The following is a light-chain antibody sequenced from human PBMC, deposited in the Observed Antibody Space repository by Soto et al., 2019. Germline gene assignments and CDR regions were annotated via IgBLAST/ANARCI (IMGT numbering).Light chain of an antibody. J-gene: IGLJ1*01. CDR3: QSYDSSLSGSGV. Sequence: QSVLTQPPSVSGAPGQRVTISCTGSSSNIGAGYDVHWYQQLPGTAPKLLIHGNSNRPSGVPDRFSGSKSDTSASLAITGLQAEDEADYYCQSYDSSLSGSGVFGTGTKVTVL. CDR1: SSNIGAGYD. V-gene: IGLV1-40*01. CDR2: GNS.